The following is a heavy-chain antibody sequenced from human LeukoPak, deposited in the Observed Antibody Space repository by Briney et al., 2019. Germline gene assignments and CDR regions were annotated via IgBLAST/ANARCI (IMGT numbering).Heavy chain of an antibody. CDR3: ARGGLSGSYFFDY. Sequence: GGSLRLSCAASGFTFSSYWMSWVRQAPGKGLGWVANIKQDGSEKYYVDSVKGRFTISRDNAKNSLYLQMNSLRAEDTAVYYCARGGLSGSYFFDYWGQGTLVTVSS. V-gene: IGHV3-7*04. J-gene: IGHJ4*02. CDR2: IKQDGSEK. D-gene: IGHD1-26*01. CDR1: GFTFSSYW.